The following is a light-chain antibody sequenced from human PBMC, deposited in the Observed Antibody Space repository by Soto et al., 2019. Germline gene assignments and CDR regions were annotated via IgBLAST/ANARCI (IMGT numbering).Light chain of an antibody. CDR1: SSDVGGYNY. J-gene: IGLJ2*01. Sequence: QSALTQPASVSGSPGQSITISCTGTSSDVGGYNYVSWYQHHPGKAPKLMIYEVRNRPSGVSNRFSGSKSGNTASLTISGLQAEDEADYYCSSYTSSSTLVVFGGGTKVTVL. V-gene: IGLV2-14*01. CDR3: SSYTSSSTLVV. CDR2: EVR.